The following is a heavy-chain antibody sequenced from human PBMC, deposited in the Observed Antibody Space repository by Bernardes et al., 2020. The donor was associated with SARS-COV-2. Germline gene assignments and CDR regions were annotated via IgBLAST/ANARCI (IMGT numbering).Heavy chain of an antibody. CDR2: IYYSGST. V-gene: IGHV4-59*08. Sequence: TLSLTCTVSGGSISSYYWSWIRQPPGKGLEWIGYIYYSGSTNYNPSLKSRVTISVDTSKNQFSLKLSSVTAADTAVYYCARGRQWLGTWGQGTLVTVSS. CDR1: GGSISSYY. D-gene: IGHD6-19*01. CDR3: ARGRQWLGT. J-gene: IGHJ5*02.